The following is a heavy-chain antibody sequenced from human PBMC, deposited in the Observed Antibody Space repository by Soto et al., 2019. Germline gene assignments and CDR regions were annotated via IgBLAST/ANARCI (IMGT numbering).Heavy chain of an antibody. J-gene: IGHJ6*02. CDR2: INPSGGST. V-gene: IGHV1-46*01. CDR1: GYTFTSYY. D-gene: IGHD2-8*01. CDR3: ARDHTYCTNGVCYTRYYGMDV. Sequence: ASVKVSCKASGYTFTSYYMHWVRQAPGQGLEWMGIINPSGGSTSYAQKFQGRVTMTRDTSTSTVYMELSSLRSEDTAVYYCARDHTYCTNGVCYTRYYGMDVWGQGTTVTVYS.